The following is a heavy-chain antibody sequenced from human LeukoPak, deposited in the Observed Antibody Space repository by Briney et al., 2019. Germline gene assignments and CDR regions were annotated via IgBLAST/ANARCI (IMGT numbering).Heavy chain of an antibody. CDR2: ISSNGGST. CDR3: ARGQQYYYGSGSSLDY. J-gene: IGHJ4*02. V-gene: IGHV3-64*01. CDR1: GFTFSSYA. D-gene: IGHD3-10*01. Sequence: GGSLRPSCAASGFTFSSYAMHWVRQAPGKGLEYVSAISSNGGSTYYANSVKGRFTISRDNSKNTLYLQMGSLRAEDMAVYYCARGQQYYYGSGSSLDYWGQGTLVTVSS.